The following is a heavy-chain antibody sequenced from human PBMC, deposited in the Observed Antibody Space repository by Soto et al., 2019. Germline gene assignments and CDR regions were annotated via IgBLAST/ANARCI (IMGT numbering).Heavy chain of an antibody. Sequence: QLQLQESGSGLVKPSQTLSLTCAVSGGSISSGGYSWSWIRQPPGKGLEWIGYIYHGGSTYYNPSPKSRVTISVDRSKNQSSLRLSSATAAATAVYYCAGGIAARPLGYWGQGTLVTVSS. CDR3: AGGIAARPLGY. V-gene: IGHV4-30-2*01. J-gene: IGHJ4*02. CDR2: IYHGGST. CDR1: GGSISSGGYS. D-gene: IGHD6-6*01.